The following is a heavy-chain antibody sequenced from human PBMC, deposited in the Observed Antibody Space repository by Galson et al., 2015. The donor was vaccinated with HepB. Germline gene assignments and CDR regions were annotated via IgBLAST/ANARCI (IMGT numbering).Heavy chain of an antibody. CDR1: GFIFSSYG. V-gene: IGHV3-33*01. CDR3: ARGNGGGYGDY. Sequence: SLRLSCAASGFIFSSYGMHWVRQAPGKGLEWVALIWYDGNNKYYADSVKGRFTISRDNSKSTLYLQMNSLRAEDTAVYYCARGNGGGYGDYWGQGTLVAVSS. CDR2: IWYDGNNK. D-gene: IGHD5-12*01. J-gene: IGHJ4*02.